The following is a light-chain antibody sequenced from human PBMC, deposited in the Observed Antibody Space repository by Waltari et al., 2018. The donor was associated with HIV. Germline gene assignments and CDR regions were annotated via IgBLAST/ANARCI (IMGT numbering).Light chain of an antibody. V-gene: IGLV1-44*01. CDR2: SSN. CDR3: AAWDDSLDGYV. Sequence: QSVLTRPPSASGTPGQRVTIPCSGSSSNIERNTVNWYQQFPGTTPKVVIYSSNQRPSGVPDRFSGARSGTSASLAISGLQSEDEAHYYCAAWDDSLDGYVFGPGTEVTVL. J-gene: IGLJ1*01. CDR1: SSNIERNT.